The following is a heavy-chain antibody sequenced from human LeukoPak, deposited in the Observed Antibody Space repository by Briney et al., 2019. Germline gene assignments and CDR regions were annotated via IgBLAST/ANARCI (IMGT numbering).Heavy chain of an antibody. CDR1: GGSISSYY. D-gene: IGHD6-19*01. J-gene: IGHJ6*03. Sequence: SETLSLTCTVSGGSISSYYWSWIRQPPGKGLEWVGCLSYSGTTYLNPSLKSRVTISVDTSKKQFSLNLTSVTASDTATYYCARHRESVAGPAYYYMDAWGKGTTVAVSS. CDR3: ARHRESVAGPAYYYMDA. V-gene: IGHV4-59*04. CDR2: LSYSGTT.